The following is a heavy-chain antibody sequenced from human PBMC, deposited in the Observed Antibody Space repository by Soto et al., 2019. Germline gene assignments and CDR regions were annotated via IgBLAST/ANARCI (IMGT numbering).Heavy chain of an antibody. CDR3: AKSPSGYFYFDF. D-gene: IGHD3-22*01. Sequence: RGPLRLSSSPYGFTFRHHAINWVRQAPGKRLEWVSSINHHGRAAYYADSVKGRFTVSRDNSKNVLYLQMNSLRAEHTAIYYCAKSPSGYFYFDFWGQGALVTVSS. CDR2: INHHGRAA. J-gene: IGHJ4*02. V-gene: IGHV3-23*01. CDR1: GFTFRHHA.